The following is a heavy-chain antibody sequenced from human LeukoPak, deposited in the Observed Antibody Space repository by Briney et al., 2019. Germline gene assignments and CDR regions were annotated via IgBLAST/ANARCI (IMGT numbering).Heavy chain of an antibody. CDR2: IYHSGRN. Sequence: SGTLSLTRAVSGGSNSSSNWWSRVRQPPGKGLEWIGEIYHSGRNNYNPSLKSGPTISVDKSKNQFSLKLSSVMDADTARYYGARDRDYYYGSGSYIRYYYYGMDVWGKGTTVTVSA. D-gene: IGHD3-10*01. CDR1: GGSNSSSNW. V-gene: IGHV4-4*02. J-gene: IGHJ6*04. CDR3: ARDRDYYYGSGSYIRYYYYGMDV.